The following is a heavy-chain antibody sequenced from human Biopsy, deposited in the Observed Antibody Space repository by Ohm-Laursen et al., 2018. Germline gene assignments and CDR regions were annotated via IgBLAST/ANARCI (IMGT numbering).Heavy chain of an antibody. CDR3: TRGGYYYDSLAYYYWFDP. V-gene: IGHV1-2*02. J-gene: IGHJ5*02. CDR1: GYTLTGYH. CDR2: INAKTGDT. D-gene: IGHD3-22*01. Sequence: ASVKVSCKASGYTLTGYHVHWARQAPGQGLEWMGWINAKTGDTNYAQKFQGRVTMTRDTSISTAYVDLSSLRSDDTAVYYCTRGGYYYDSLAYYYWFDPWGQGTLVTVSS.